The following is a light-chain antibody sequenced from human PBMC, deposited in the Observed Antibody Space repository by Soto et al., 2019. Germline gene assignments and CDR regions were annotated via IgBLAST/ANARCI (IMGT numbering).Light chain of an antibody. CDR1: RSDVGGYNY. CDR3: CSYAGSYTWV. J-gene: IGLJ3*02. V-gene: IGLV2-11*01. Sequence: QSARTQPRSVSGSPGQPVTISSPGTRSDVGGYNYVSGYQQHPGKAPKLMIYDVSKRPSGVPDRFSGSKSGNTASLTISGLQAEDEADYYCCSYAGSYTWVFGGGTKLTVL. CDR2: DVS.